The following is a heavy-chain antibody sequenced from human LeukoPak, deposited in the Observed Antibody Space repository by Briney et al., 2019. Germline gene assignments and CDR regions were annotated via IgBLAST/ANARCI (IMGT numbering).Heavy chain of an antibody. J-gene: IGHJ4*02. Sequence: RPGGSLRLSCAASGFSFDAYGMSWVRPAPGKGLEWVSSINWNGGSTVYADSVKGRFTISRDNAKNYLYLQMNSLRAEDTALYYCERDLKVATRNGHWGQGTLVTVSS. D-gene: IGHD5-12*01. CDR3: ERDLKVATRNGH. CDR1: GFSFDAYG. V-gene: IGHV3-20*04. CDR2: INWNGGST.